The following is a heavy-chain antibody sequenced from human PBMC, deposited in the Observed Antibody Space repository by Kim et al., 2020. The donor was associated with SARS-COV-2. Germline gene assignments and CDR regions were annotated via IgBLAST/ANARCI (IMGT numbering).Heavy chain of an antibody. CDR2: MSYDGSNK. D-gene: IGHD3-9*01. CDR3: ASPRGLRFLDWLCIDY. V-gene: IGHV3-30*04. Sequence: GGSLRLSCAASGFTFSTYAMHWVRQAPGKGLEWVAVMSYDGSNKYYADSVKGRFTISRDNSKNTLYLQMNNLRAEDTAVYYCASPRGLRFLDWLCIDYWGQGTLVTVSS. CDR1: GFTFSTYA. J-gene: IGHJ4*02.